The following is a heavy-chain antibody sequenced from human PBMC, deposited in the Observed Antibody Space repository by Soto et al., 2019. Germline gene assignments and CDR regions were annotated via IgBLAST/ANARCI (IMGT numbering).Heavy chain of an antibody. V-gene: IGHV3-23*01. CDR2: INPSGGVS. Sequence: GSLRLSCEASGFAFSSYAMTWVRQAPGKGLEWVSAINPSGGVSYYSDSVKGRFTISRDNAKNTLYLQMNSLRAEDTAIYYCANSKTTPRDYWGQGALVTVSS. D-gene: IGHD4-17*01. CDR3: ANSKTTPRDY. J-gene: IGHJ4*02. CDR1: GFAFSSYA.